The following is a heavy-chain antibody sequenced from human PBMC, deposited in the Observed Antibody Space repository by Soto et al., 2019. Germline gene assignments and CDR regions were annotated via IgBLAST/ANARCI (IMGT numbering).Heavy chain of an antibody. D-gene: IGHD7-27*01. CDR2: ISWNSGSI. CDR1: GFTFDDYA. CDR3: AKDSKDWGLDAFDI. V-gene: IGHV3-9*01. Sequence: GGSLRLSCAAYGFTFDDYAMHWVRQAPGKGLEWVSGISWNSGSIGYADSVKGRFTISRDNAKNSLYLQMNSLRAEDTALYYCAKDSKDWGLDAFDIWGQGTMVTVSS. J-gene: IGHJ3*02.